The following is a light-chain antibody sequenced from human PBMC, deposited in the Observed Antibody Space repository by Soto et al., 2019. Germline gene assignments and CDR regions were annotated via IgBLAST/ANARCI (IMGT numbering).Light chain of an antibody. V-gene: IGKV3-20*01. CDR2: GAS. CDR1: QNISNY. J-gene: IGKJ1*01. CDR3: QQYHTSPLT. Sequence: EIVLTQSPATLSLSPGERATLSCRASQNISNYLIWYQQKPGQAPRRLIYGASIRATGIPDRFSGSGSGTDFTLTISRLEPEDFALYYCQQYHTSPLTFGQGTKVDIK.